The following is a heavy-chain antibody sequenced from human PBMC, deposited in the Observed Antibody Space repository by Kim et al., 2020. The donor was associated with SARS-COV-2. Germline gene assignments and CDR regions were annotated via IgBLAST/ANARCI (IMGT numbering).Heavy chain of an antibody. CDR2: ISSSGSTI. V-gene: IGHV3-11*01. J-gene: IGHJ6*02. D-gene: IGHD6-13*01. Sequence: GGSLRLSCAASGFTFSDYYMSWIRQAPGKGLEWVSYISSSGSTIYYADSVKGRFTISRDNAKNSLYLQMNSLRAEDTAVYYCATLFLYSSPYYYGMDVWGQGTTVTVSS. CDR3: ATLFLYSSPYYYGMDV. CDR1: GFTFSDYY.